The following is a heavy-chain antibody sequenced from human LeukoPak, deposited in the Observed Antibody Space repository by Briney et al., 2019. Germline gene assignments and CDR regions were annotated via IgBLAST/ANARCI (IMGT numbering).Heavy chain of an antibody. D-gene: IGHD3-10*01. CDR2: IKEDGSVK. J-gene: IGHJ6*03. CDR1: GFPFSGYW. V-gene: IGHV3-7*01. Sequence: PGGSLRLSCVASGFPFSGYWMDWVRQAPGKGMEWVANIKEDGSVKYYADSVKGRFTISRDNSKNTLYLQMNSLRAEDTAVYYCAKDLYYGSGSYSYYYYMDVWGKGTTVTVSS. CDR3: AKDLYYGSGSYSYYYYMDV.